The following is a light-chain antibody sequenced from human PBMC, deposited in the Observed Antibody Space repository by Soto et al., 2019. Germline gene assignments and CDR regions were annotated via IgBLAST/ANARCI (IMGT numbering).Light chain of an antibody. J-gene: IGLJ2*01. CDR3: CSFAVGAALV. CDR1: SSNVGTYDL. CDR2: EGT. Sequence: QSALTQPASVSASPGQSITISCTGTSSNVGTYDLVSWYQHHPDKAPKLIIYEGTKRPSGISSRFSGSKSGNTASLTISGLQAEDDADYYCCSFAVGAALVFGGGTKVT. V-gene: IGLV2-23*01.